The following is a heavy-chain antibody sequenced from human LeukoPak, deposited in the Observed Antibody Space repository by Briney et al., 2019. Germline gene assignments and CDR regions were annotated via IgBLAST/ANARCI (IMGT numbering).Heavy chain of an antibody. CDR1: GGSISSYY. CDR2: IYYSGST. D-gene: IGHD5-18*01. J-gene: IGHJ4*02. V-gene: IGHV4-59*01. CDR3: ARITGYSYHGFDY. Sequence: PSETLSLTCTVSGGSISSYYLSWIRQPPGKGLEWIGYIYYSGSTKYNPSLMSRVTISVDTSKNQFSLKLSSVTAADTAVYYCARITGYSYHGFDYWGQGTLVTVSS.